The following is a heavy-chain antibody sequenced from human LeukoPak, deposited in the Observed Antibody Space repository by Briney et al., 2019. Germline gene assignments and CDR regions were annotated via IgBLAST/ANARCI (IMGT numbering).Heavy chain of an antibody. J-gene: IGHJ4*02. Sequence: PSEILSLTCTVSGDSISPYYWNWIRQPAGKGLEWIGRIYISGSTKYNPSLKSRVTISVDTSKNQFSLKLSSVTAADTAVYYCARHAVAAAGTFDYWGQGTLVTVSS. V-gene: IGHV4-4*07. CDR3: ARHAVAAAGTFDY. D-gene: IGHD6-13*01. CDR1: GDSISPYY. CDR2: IYISGST.